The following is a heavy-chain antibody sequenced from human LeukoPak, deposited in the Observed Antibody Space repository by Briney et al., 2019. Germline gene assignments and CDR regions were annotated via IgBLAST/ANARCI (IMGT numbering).Heavy chain of an antibody. D-gene: IGHD6-13*01. J-gene: IGHJ3*01. Sequence: PGGSLRLSCGASGFNVGSLWMHWVRQVPGKGLEWVSRVSPEGDRRYGKSMKGRFTISRDIVENTVVLQMNNLRVEDTALYYCVRVLTVMGSGWYGDAFDLWGQGTMVTVSS. V-gene: IGHV3-74*01. CDR2: VSPEGDR. CDR1: GFNVGSLW. CDR3: VRVLTVMGSGWYGDAFDL.